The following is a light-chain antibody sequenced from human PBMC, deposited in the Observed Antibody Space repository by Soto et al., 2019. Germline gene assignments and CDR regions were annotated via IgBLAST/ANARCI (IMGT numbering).Light chain of an antibody. CDR3: QQYGSSPIT. CDR2: GAS. V-gene: IGKV3-20*01. Sequence: EIVLTQSPGTLSLSPGERATLSCRSSQSVNTNYLAWYQQKSCQAPRLLIYGASSRATGIPDRFSGSGSGKAFTLTISTLEPEDCAAYFCQQYGSSPITFGQGTRLEI. CDR1: QSVNTNY. J-gene: IGKJ5*01.